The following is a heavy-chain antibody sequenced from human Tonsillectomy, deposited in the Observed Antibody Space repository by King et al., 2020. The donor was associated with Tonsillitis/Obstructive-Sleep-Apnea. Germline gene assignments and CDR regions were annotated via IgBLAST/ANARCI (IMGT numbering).Heavy chain of an antibody. CDR2: IYYDGTT. CDR1: GGSVSSSDYY. J-gene: IGHJ6*03. Sequence: LQLQESGPGLVKPSETLSLTCTVSGGSVSSSDYYWGWIRQPPGKGLEWIGTIYYDGTTYYNPPLKSRVTISVAPSKNQFSLYLNSVTAADTAVYYCARQSRDSSWGDYFHYMDVWGKGTTVTVSS. V-gene: IGHV4-39*01. D-gene: IGHD6-6*01. CDR3: ARQSRDSSWGDYFHYMDV.